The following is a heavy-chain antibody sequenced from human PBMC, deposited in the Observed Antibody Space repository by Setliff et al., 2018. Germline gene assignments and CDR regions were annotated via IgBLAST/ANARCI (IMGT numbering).Heavy chain of an antibody. Sequence: AGGSLRLSCAASGFTFSSYGIHWVRQAPGKGLEWVTFIRYDGSDKYYADSVKGRFTISRDNSKNTLYLQMNSLRAEDTAVYYCAKDQLRYFDWLSVYWGQGTLVTVSS. V-gene: IGHV3-30*02. D-gene: IGHD3-9*01. CDR1: GFTFSSYG. J-gene: IGHJ4*02. CDR2: IRYDGSDK. CDR3: AKDQLRYFDWLSVY.